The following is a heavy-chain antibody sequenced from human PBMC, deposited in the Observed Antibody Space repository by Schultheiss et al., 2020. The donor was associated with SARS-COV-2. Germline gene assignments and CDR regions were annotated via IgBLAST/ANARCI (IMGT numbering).Heavy chain of an antibody. CDR1: GGSISSGGYY. V-gene: IGHV4-30-4*01. CDR3: ARSIAARQARGAHYYYYYGMDV. J-gene: IGHJ6*02. D-gene: IGHD6-6*01. CDR2: IYYSGST. Sequence: SETLSLTCTVSGGSISSGGYYWSWIRQPPGKGLEWIGYIYYSGSTYYNPSLKSRVTISLDTSKNQLSLELSSVTAADTAEYYCARSIAARQARGAHYYYYYGMDVWGQGTTVTVSS.